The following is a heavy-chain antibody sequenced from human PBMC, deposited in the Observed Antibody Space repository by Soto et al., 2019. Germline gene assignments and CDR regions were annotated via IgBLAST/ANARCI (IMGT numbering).Heavy chain of an antibody. V-gene: IGHV1-18*01. D-gene: IGHD3-22*01. Sequence: QVQLMQSGAEVKKPGASVKVSCKTSVYMFISWVRQAPGQGPEWMGWISAYSGKTQYSQNFQDRFTMTTDTSTNTAYMELRSLRSEDTDIYYCAMDSSGSTADYYYYYGLDVWGQGTTVTVSS. CDR1: VYMF. CDR2: ISAYSGKT. J-gene: IGHJ6*02. CDR3: AMDSSGSTADYYYYYGLDV.